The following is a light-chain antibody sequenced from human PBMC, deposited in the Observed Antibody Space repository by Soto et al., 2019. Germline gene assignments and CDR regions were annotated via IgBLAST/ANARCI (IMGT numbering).Light chain of an antibody. CDR2: AAS. Sequence: DIQMTQSPSTPAASVGDSVTITCRASQSISSWLAWYQQKPGKAPKLLIYAASTLQSGVPSRFSGSGSGTDFTLTISSLQPEEFATYYCQQLNSYPITVGQGTRLDI. CDR3: QQLNSYPIT. J-gene: IGKJ5*01. CDR1: QSISSW. V-gene: IGKV1-5*01.